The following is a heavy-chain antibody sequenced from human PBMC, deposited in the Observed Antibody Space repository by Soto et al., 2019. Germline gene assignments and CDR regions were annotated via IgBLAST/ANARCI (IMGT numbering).Heavy chain of an antibody. D-gene: IGHD6-19*01. CDR1: GYTFTSYG. CDR3: ARTGTTYSSGLRPLFDY. V-gene: IGHV1-18*01. CDR2: ISAYNGNT. J-gene: IGHJ4*02. Sequence: QVQLVQSGAEVKKPGASVKVSCKASGYTFTSYGISWVRQAPGQGLEWMGWISAYNGNTNYAQNLQGRVTMTTDTSTSTAYMELRSLRSDDTAVYYCARTGTTYSSGLRPLFDYWGQGTMVTVYS.